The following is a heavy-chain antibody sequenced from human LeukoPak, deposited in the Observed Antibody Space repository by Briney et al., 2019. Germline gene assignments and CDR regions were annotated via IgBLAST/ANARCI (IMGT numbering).Heavy chain of an antibody. Sequence: SDPLSLTCTLSGRSISIYYWICIRQPPGKGMEWIEYIYYSGSTNYHPSLKSRVTISVDTSKNQFSLKLSSVSAAETAVYYCARDYYNGMDVWGQGTTVTVCS. J-gene: IGHJ6*02. CDR2: IYYSGST. CDR3: ARDYYNGMDV. CDR1: GRSISIYY. V-gene: IGHV4-59*13.